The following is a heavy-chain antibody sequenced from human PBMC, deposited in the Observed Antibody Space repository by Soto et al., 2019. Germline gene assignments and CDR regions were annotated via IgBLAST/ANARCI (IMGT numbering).Heavy chain of an antibody. J-gene: IGHJ4*02. CDR1: GFTFTSHA. Sequence: GGSLRLSCAASGFTFTSHAMHWVRQTPGKGLEWVAAISYDEIDKKYASSVKGRFTVSRDNVKNTLSLQMNSLRPEDTAVYYCAKDLGAGHDLWSGSYTAFDYWGQGTQVTVSS. V-gene: IGHV3-30*18. CDR2: ISYDEIDK. CDR3: AKDLGAGHDLWSGSYTAFDY. D-gene: IGHD3-3*01.